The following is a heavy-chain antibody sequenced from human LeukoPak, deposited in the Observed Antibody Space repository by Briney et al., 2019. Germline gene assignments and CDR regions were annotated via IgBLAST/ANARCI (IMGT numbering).Heavy chain of an antibody. CDR2: MNPNSGNT. CDR3: ARDWNYYGSGIYYNVFDY. Sequence: ASVKLSCKASGYTFTSYDINWVRHATGQGLEWMGWMNPNSGNTDYAQKFQGRVTMTRNTSKSTAYMELSSLRSEDTAVYYCARDWNYYGSGIYYNVFDYWGQGTLVTVSS. CDR1: GYTFTSYD. V-gene: IGHV1-8*01. J-gene: IGHJ4*02. D-gene: IGHD3-10*01.